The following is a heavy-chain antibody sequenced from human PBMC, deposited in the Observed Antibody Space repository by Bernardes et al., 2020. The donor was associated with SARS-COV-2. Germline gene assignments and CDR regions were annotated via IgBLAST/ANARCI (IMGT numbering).Heavy chain of an antibody. CDR1: GFTFSSYA. Sequence: GGSLRLSCVASGFTFSSYATNWVRQAPGKGLHWVSAITGSGGTTYSADSVKGRFTISRDNSKNTLYLQMSGLRAEDTAVYYCAKAPSSCGLQCNMDVWGQGTTVTVSS. CDR2: ITGSGGTT. D-gene: IGHD3-16*01. CDR3: AKAPSSCGLQCNMDV. J-gene: IGHJ6*02. V-gene: IGHV3-23*01.